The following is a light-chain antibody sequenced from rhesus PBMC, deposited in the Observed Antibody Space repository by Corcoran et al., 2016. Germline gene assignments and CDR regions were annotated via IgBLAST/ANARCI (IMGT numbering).Light chain of an antibody. CDR2: EVS. Sequence: QAAPTQSPSVSGSPGQSVTISCTGTSSDIGGSSRVSWYQQHPGKAPKLMIYEVSKRPSGVSNRVSGSKSGNTASLTISGLLAEDEADYYCSSYASSSTFVFGSGTKLTVL. CDR1: SSDIGGSSR. V-gene: IGLV2-13*03. J-gene: IGLJ6*01. CDR3: SSYASSSTFV.